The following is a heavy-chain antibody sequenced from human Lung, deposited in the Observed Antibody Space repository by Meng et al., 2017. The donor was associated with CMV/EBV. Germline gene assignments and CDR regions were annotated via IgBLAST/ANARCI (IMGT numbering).Heavy chain of an antibody. J-gene: IGHJ4*02. CDR3: AREVHYYDSHGIDY. CDR1: VYSFATYG. CDR2: MSSHNGNT. Sequence: VYSFATYGISLVRLVPGQGLEWVGWMSSHNGNTNYGDTFQGRVTLTMHTSTNAAHMDLRDLRSDDTAVYFCAREVHYYDSHGIDYWGQGTLVTVSS. V-gene: IGHV1-18*01. D-gene: IGHD3-22*01.